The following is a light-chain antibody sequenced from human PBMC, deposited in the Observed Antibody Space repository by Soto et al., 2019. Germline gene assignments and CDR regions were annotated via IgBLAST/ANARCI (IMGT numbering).Light chain of an antibody. Sequence: QSALTQPRSVSGSPGRSVTISCTGTSSDVGGYNYVSWYQQHPGKAPKLMIYDVSKRPSGVPDRFCGSKSGNTASLTISGLHAEDEADYYCCSYAGSYTWVFGTGTKVTVL. CDR2: DVS. CDR3: CSYAGSYTWV. J-gene: IGLJ1*01. CDR1: SSDVGGYNY. V-gene: IGLV2-11*01.